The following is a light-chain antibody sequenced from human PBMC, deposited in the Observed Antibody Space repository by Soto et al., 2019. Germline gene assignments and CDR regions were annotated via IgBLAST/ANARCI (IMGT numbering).Light chain of an antibody. CDR3: QQYAYWPET. CDR2: AAS. Sequence: DIQMTQSPSSLSASVGDRVTITCRASQSISSYLNWYQQKPGKAPKVLIYAASSLQSGIPSRFSGSGSGTNFTLAISSLQSEDFAVYYCQQYAYWPETFGQGTKVDIK. J-gene: IGKJ1*01. CDR1: QSISSY. V-gene: IGKV1-39*01.